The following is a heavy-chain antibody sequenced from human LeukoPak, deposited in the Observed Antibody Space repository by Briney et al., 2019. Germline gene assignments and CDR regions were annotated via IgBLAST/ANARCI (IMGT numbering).Heavy chain of an antibody. V-gene: IGHV3-20*04. CDR2: INWNGGNT. Sequence: GGSLRLSCAASGFTFDDYGMSWVRQAPGKGLEWVSGINWNGGNTGYADSVKGRFTISRDNAKNSLYLQMNSLRAEDTALYYCARVQGSEDDGDYRGGIDYWGQGTLVTVSS. D-gene: IGHD4-17*01. CDR1: GFTFDDYG. CDR3: ARVQGSEDDGDYRGGIDY. J-gene: IGHJ4*02.